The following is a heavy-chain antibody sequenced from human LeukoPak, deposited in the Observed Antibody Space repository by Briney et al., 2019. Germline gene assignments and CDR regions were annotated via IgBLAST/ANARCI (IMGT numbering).Heavy chain of an antibody. J-gene: IGHJ4*02. D-gene: IGHD6-13*01. CDR3: ARGMYSIDY. CDR2: IWYDGSNK. CDR1: GFTFSSYA. Sequence: PGGSLRLSCAASGFTFSSYAMSWVRQAPGKGLEWVAVIWYDGSNKYYADSVKGRFTISRDNSKNTLYLQMNSLRAEDTAVYYCARGMYSIDYWGQGTLVTVSS. V-gene: IGHV3-33*08.